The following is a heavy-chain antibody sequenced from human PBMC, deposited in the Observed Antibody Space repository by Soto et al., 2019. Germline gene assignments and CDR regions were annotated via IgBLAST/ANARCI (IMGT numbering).Heavy chain of an antibody. CDR3: AGGLFPSVVNGGNWFDP. CDR2: IIPIFGTA. Sequence: QVQLVQSGAEVKKPGSSVKVSCKASGGTFSSYAISWVRQAPGQGLEWMGGIIPIFGTANYAQKFQGRVTITAGESTGTAYMELSSLGSEGTAGDFCAGGLFPSVVNGGNWFDPWGQGTLVTVSS. J-gene: IGHJ5*02. D-gene: IGHD3-22*01. CDR1: GGTFSSYA. V-gene: IGHV1-69*12.